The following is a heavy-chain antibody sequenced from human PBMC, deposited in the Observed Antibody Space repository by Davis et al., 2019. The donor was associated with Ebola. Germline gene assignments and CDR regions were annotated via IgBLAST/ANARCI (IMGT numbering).Heavy chain of an antibody. V-gene: IGHV4-34*01. CDR1: GGSFSGYY. Sequence: MPSETLSLTCAVYGGSFSGYYWSWIRQPPGKGLEWIGEINHSGSTNYNPSLWGRVTISVDTSKIQFSLKLTSVTAADTAVYYCARLPHGDYGMDVWGQGTTVTVSS. D-gene: IGHD4-17*01. CDR3: ARLPHGDYGMDV. CDR2: INHSGST. J-gene: IGHJ6*02.